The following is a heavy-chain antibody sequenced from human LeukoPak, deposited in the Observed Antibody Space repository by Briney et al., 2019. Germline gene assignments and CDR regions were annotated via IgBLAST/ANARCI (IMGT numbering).Heavy chain of an antibody. CDR3: AKVWVVGATCDY. CDR1: GFTFSSYS. V-gene: IGHV3-21*04. Sequence: PGGSLRLSCAASGFTFSSYSMNWVRQAPGKGLEWVSSISSSSSYIYYADSVKGRFTISRDNAKNSLYLQMNSLRAEDTAVYYCAKVWVVGATCDYWGQGTLVTVSS. J-gene: IGHJ4*02. D-gene: IGHD1-26*01. CDR2: ISSSSSYI.